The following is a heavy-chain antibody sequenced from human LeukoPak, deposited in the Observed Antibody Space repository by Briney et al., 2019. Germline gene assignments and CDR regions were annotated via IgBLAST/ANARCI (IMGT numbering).Heavy chain of an antibody. Sequence: SQTLSLTCATSGDSVSSNSAAWNWIRQSPSRGLEWLGRTYYRAKWYSDYAFSVKCRITINPDTSRNQFSLQLSSVTPEDTAVYYCARGGSYSFDYWGRGTLVTVSS. CDR3: ARGGSYSFDY. D-gene: IGHD1-26*01. CDR2: TYYRAKWYS. J-gene: IGHJ4*02. V-gene: IGHV6-1*01. CDR1: GDSVSSNSAA.